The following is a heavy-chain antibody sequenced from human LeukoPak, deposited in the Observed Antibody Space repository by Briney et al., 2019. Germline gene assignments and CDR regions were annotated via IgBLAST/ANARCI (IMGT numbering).Heavy chain of an antibody. D-gene: IGHD6-13*01. V-gene: IGHV3-33*01. CDR2: LWYGGSNK. CDR1: GFTFSSYG. Sequence: GGSLRLSCAASGFTFSSYGMHWVRQAPGKGLEWVAVLWYGGSNKYYADSVKGRFTISRDNSKNTLYLQMNSLRAEDTAVYYCARGAAAGLSFGYMDVWGKGTTVTVSS. J-gene: IGHJ6*03. CDR3: ARGAAAGLSFGYMDV.